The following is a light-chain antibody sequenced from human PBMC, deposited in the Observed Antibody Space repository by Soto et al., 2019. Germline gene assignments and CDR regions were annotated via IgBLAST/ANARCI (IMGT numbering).Light chain of an antibody. J-gene: IGLJ1*01. CDR3: SSYTSTSSYV. CDR1: SSDIGNYNY. Sequence: QSALTQPAPVSGSPGQSITISCTGTSSDIGNYNYVSWYQQHPGKAPKLMISEVSNRPSGVSNRFSGSKSGNTASLTISGLQAEDEADYYCSSYTSTSSYVFGGGTKVTVL. V-gene: IGLV2-14*01. CDR2: EVS.